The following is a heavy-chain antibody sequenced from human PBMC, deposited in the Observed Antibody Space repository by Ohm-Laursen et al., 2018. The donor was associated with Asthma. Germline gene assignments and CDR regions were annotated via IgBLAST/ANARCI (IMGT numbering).Heavy chain of an antibody. V-gene: IGHV1-69*13. CDR1: GGTFSSYA. J-gene: IGHJ4*02. D-gene: IGHD6-19*01. Sequence: AASVKVSCKVSGGTFSSYAISWVRQAPGQGLEWMGGIIPIFGTANYAQKFQGRVTITADESTSTAYMELGSLRSEDTAVYYCARDSSSGWWYWGQGTLVTVSS. CDR3: ARDSSSGWWY. CDR2: IIPIFGTA.